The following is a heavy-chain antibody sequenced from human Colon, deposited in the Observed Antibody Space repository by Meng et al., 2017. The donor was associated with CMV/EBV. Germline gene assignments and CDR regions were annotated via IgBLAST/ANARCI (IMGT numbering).Heavy chain of an antibody. CDR1: GFTFRSYW. Sequence: GGSLRLSCTASGFTFRSYWMHWVRQAPGKGLVWVSRINKDGGSITYADFVEGRFTISRDNAKNTLYLQMNSLRVEDTAVYYCARVTAIFGVVIVGMDVWGQGTTVTVSS. CDR2: INKDGGSI. CDR3: ARVTAIFGVVIVGMDV. V-gene: IGHV3-74*01. J-gene: IGHJ6*02. D-gene: IGHD3-3*01.